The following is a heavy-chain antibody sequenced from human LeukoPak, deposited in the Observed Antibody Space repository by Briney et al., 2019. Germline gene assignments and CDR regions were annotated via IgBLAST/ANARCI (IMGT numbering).Heavy chain of an antibody. CDR2: MNPNSGNT. CDR3: ARVGAGDAFDI. Sequence: ASVKVSCKASGYTFTSYNINWVRQATGQGLEWMGWMNPNSGNTGYAQKFQGRVTITRNTSISTAYMELSSLRSQDTAVYYCARVGAGDAFDIWGQGTMVTVSS. J-gene: IGHJ3*02. D-gene: IGHD1-26*01. V-gene: IGHV1-8*03. CDR1: GYTFTSYN.